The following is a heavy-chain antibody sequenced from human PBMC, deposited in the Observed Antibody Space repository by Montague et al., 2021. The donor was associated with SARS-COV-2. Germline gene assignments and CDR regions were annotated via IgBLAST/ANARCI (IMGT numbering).Heavy chain of an antibody. J-gene: IGHJ4*02. D-gene: IGHD6-13*01. CDR2: IYYSGST. Sequence: SETLSLTCTVSGGSISSSSYYWGWIRQPPGKGLEWIGSIYYSGSTNYXPSLNSRVTMSVDTSKKQFSLRLSPVTAADTAVYYCARDVVAAPGTFDYWGQGTLVTVSS. CDR1: GGSISSSSYY. CDR3: ARDVVAAPGTFDY. V-gene: IGHV4-39*07.